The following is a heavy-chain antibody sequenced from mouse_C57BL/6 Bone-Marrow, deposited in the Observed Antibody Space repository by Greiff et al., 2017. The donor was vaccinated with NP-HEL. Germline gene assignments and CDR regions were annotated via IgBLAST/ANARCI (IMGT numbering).Heavy chain of an antibody. V-gene: IGHV1-69*01. J-gene: IGHJ3*01. Sequence: VQLQQPGAELVMPGASVKLSCKASGYTFTRYWMHWVKQRPGPGLEWIGEIDPSDSYTNYNQKFQGKSTLTVDKSSSTAYMQLSSLTSEDSAVYYCAREGYYGSSYWFAYWGQGTLVTVSA. D-gene: IGHD1-1*01. CDR2: IDPSDSYT. CDR1: GYTFTRYW. CDR3: AREGYYGSSYWFAY.